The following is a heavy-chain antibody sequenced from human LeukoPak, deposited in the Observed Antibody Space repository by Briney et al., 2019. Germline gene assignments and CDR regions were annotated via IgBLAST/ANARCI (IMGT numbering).Heavy chain of an antibody. CDR1: GGSINGYF. D-gene: IGHD2-15*01. J-gene: IGHJ4*02. CDR2: ILTNGNT. V-gene: IGHV4-4*07. Sequence: SETLFLTCTVSGGSINGYFWSWMRQPAGKGLEWIGRILTNGNTDYNPSLNSRVTMSMDTSRNQFSLKLRSVSAADTAVYYCARSARVEPGTGYYFDSWGRGTLVTVSS. CDR3: ARSARVEPGTGYYFDS.